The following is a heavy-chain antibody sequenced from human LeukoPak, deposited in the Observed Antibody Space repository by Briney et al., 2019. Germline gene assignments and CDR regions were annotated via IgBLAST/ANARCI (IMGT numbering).Heavy chain of an antibody. CDR2: IYYSGST. J-gene: IGHJ4*02. CDR1: GGSISSYY. Sequence: SETLSLTCTVSGGSISSYYWSWIRQPPGKGLEWIGYIYYSGSTNYNPSLKSRVTISVDTSKNQFSLKLSSVTAADTAVYYCARHGKGVTDFDYWGQGTLVTVSS. CDR3: ARHGKGVTDFDY. D-gene: IGHD2-21*02. V-gene: IGHV4-59*08.